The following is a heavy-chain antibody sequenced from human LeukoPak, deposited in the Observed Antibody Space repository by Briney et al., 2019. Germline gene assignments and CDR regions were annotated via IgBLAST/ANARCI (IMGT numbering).Heavy chain of an antibody. J-gene: IGHJ4*02. Sequence: PGGSLRLSCAASGFTFSSHEMNWVRQAPGKGLEWVSYISSSGRPIYYADSVKGRFTISRDNAKNSLYLQMNSLRVEDTAVYYCARGTIAAAGYYYFDYWGQGTQVTVSS. CDR1: GFTFSSHE. V-gene: IGHV3-48*03. D-gene: IGHD6-13*01. CDR2: ISSSGRPI. CDR3: ARGTIAAAGYYYFDY.